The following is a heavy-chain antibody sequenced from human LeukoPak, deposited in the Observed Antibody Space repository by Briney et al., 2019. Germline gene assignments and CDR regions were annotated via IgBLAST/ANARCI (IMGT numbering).Heavy chain of an antibody. CDR3: ARGSRLYSSSFYFDY. D-gene: IGHD6-6*01. CDR2: IYYSGST. CDR1: GGSISSYY. V-gene: IGHV4-59*01. J-gene: IGHJ4*02. Sequence: SETLSLTCTVSGGSISSYYWSWIRQPPGKGLEWIGYIYYSGSTNYNPSLKSRVTISVDTSKDQFSLKLSSVTAADTAVYYCARGSRLYSSSFYFDYWGQGTLVTVSS.